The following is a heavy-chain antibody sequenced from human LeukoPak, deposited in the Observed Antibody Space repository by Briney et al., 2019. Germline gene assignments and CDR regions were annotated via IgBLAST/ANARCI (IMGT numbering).Heavy chain of an antibody. J-gene: IGHJ6*04. CDR3: ARVRYCSGGSCLEGYGMDV. V-gene: IGHV4-31*03. Sequence: SETLSLTCTVSGGSISSGGYYWSWIRQHPGKGLEWIAYIYDSGSTYYNPSLKSRVTISVDTSKNQFSLKLSSVTAADTAVYYCARVRYCSGGSCLEGYGMDVWGKGTTVTVSS. CDR1: GGSISSGGYY. D-gene: IGHD2-15*01. CDR2: IYDSGST.